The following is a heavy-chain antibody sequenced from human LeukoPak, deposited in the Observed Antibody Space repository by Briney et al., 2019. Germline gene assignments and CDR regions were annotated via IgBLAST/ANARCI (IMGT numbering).Heavy chain of an antibody. CDR2: ISAGGDTT. CDR1: GLIFGNYP. J-gene: IGHJ4*02. V-gene: IGHV3-23*01. Sequence: GGSLRLSCAASGLIFGNYPMSWVRHTPGKGLEWVSGISAGGDTTYIADSVKGRFTISRDNSKNTLYLQMNNLRVEDTAAYYCAKDRGYWGQGALVTVSS. CDR3: AKDRGY.